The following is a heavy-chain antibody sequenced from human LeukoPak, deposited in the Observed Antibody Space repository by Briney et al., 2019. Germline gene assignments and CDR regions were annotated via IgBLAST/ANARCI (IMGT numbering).Heavy chain of an antibody. D-gene: IGHD3-10*01. Sequence: PSETLSLTCGVSGGSISNTNWWTWVRQPPGKGLEWIGEVNLQGSTNYNPSLKSRVAISVDKSENHISLKLTSVTAADTAVYYCARGVPSLWFGELLSYYFDYWGQGTLVTVSS. CDR2: VNLQGST. CDR3: ARGVPSLWFGELLSYYFDY. CDR1: GGSISNTNW. V-gene: IGHV4-4*02. J-gene: IGHJ4*02.